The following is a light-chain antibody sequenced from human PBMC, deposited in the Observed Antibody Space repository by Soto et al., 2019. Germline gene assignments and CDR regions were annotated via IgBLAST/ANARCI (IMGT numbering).Light chain of an antibody. J-gene: IGKJ4*01. Sequence: EIVMTQSPATVSVSPGERATLSCRASQSVSSNLAWYQQKPGQAPRLLIYGASTRATGIPARFSGSGSGTEFTITISSLQSEDFAVYYCQQYNNWPPLTFGGGTKVDIK. V-gene: IGKV3-15*01. CDR2: GAS. CDR1: QSVSSN. CDR3: QQYNNWPPLT.